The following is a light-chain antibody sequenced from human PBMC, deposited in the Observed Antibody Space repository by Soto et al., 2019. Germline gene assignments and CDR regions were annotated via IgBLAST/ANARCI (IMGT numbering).Light chain of an antibody. CDR2: EVS. CDR1: SSDVGGYNY. J-gene: IGLJ1*01. CDR3: SSYTSSSTYV. V-gene: IGLV2-14*01. Sequence: QSALTQPASVSGSPGQSITISCTGTSSDVGGYNYVSWYQHHPGKAPKLMIYEVSNRPSGVSNRFSGSKSGNTASLTTSGLQAEDEADYCCSSYTSSSTYVFGTGTKVTVL.